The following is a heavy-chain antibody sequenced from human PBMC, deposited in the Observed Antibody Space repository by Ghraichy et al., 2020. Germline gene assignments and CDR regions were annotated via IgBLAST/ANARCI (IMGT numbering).Heavy chain of an antibody. V-gene: IGHV4-59*01. CDR2: IDYTGNS. Sequence: GSLRLSCSVSGESITNFFWSWIRQPPGKELEWIGYIDYTGNSIYNPSLESRVSISRDTSKNQFSLNLRSVTAADTAVYYCAREGGETSAYYYYMDVWGNGTTVIVSS. CDR1: GESITNFF. D-gene: IGHD3-16*01. CDR3: AREGGETSAYYYYMDV. J-gene: IGHJ6*03.